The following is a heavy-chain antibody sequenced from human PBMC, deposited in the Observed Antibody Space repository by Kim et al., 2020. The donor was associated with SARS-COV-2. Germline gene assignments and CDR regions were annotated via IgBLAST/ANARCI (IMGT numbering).Heavy chain of an antibody. J-gene: IGHJ3*02. D-gene: IGHD1-26*01. CDR2: MNPNSGNT. Sequence: ASVKVSCKASGYTFTSYDINWVRQATGQGLEWMGWMNPNSGNTGYAQKFQGRVTMTRNTSINTAYMELSSLRSEDTAVYYCARESPRQYSGSYYSFDIWGQGTMVTVSS. CDR1: GYTFTSYD. V-gene: IGHV1-8*01. CDR3: ARESPRQYSGSYYSFDI.